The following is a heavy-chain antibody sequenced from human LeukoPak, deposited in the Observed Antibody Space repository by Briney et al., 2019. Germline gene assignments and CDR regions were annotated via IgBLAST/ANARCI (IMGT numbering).Heavy chain of an antibody. CDR2: INPNSGGT. V-gene: IGHV1-2*02. J-gene: IGHJ6*03. D-gene: IGHD3-10*01. CDR1: GYTFTGYY. CDR3: ARDGGGSGSYYHPYYYYYYMDV. Sequence: GASVKVSCKVSGYTFTGYYMHWVRQAPGQGLEWMGWINPNSGGTNYAQKFQGRVTMTRDTSISTAYMELSRLRSDDTAVYYCARDGGGSGSYYHPYYYYYYMDVWGKGTTVTVSS.